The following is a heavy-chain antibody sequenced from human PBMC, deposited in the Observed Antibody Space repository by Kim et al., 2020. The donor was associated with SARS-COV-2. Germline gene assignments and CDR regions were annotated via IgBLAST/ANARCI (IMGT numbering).Heavy chain of an antibody. D-gene: IGHD1-26*01. CDR2: GIA. V-gene: IGHV1-69*04. Sequence: GIANFAQKCQGRVPITADKSTSTAYMELSSLRSEDTAVYYCAREVGATKGWGQGTLVTVSS. CDR3: AREVGATKG. J-gene: IGHJ4*02.